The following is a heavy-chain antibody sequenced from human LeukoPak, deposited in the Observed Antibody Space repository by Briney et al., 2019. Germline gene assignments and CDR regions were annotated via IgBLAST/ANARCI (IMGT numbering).Heavy chain of an antibody. CDR2: ISAYNGNT. Sequence: ASVKVSCKASGYTFTSYGISWVRQAPGQGLEWLGWISAYNGNTNYAQKLQGRVTMTTDTSTSTAYMELRSLRSDDTAVYYCARFNARGQRVNYCHGMDVWGQGTTVTVSS. CDR3: ARFNARGQRVNYCHGMDV. V-gene: IGHV1-18*01. J-gene: IGHJ6*02. D-gene: IGHD2-21*01. CDR1: GYTFTSYG.